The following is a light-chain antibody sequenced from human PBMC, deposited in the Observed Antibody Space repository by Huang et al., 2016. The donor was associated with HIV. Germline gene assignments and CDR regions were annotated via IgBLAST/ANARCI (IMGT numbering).Light chain of an antibody. Sequence: EVVLTQSPGTLSLSPGERGTLSCRASESFTSSHLAWYQQKPGQAPRLLIYGASARATGIPDRVVGSGSGTGFTLTISRLEAEDSATYYCQQYDITPWTFGQGTKVEIK. CDR2: GAS. CDR3: QQYDITPWT. J-gene: IGKJ1*01. V-gene: IGKV3-20*01. CDR1: ESFTSSH.